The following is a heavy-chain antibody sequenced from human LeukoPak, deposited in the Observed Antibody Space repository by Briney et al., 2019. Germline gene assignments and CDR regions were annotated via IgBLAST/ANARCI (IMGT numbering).Heavy chain of an antibody. V-gene: IGHV4-59*04. CDR1: GGSISSYY. Sequence: SETLSLTCTVSGGSISSYYWSWIRQPPGKGLEWIGYIYYSGSTYYNPSLKSRVTISVDTSKNQFSLNLSSVTAADTAVYYCARRIAVAGHWYFDLWGRGTLVTVSS. CDR3: ARRIAVAGHWYFDL. CDR2: IYYSGST. J-gene: IGHJ2*01. D-gene: IGHD6-19*01.